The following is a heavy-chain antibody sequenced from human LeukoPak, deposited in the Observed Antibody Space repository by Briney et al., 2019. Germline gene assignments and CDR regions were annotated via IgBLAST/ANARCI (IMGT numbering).Heavy chain of an antibody. V-gene: IGHV1-46*01. Sequence: ASVKVSCKVSGGTFTSYYMHWVRQAPGQGLEWMGMLNPSGGSTSYAQKFQGRVTMTRDTSTSTVYMELSSLRSEDTAVYYCAREYGIAVAGDRNFDYWGQGTLVTVSS. CDR2: LNPSGGST. J-gene: IGHJ4*02. CDR3: AREYGIAVAGDRNFDY. CDR1: GGTFTSYY. D-gene: IGHD6-19*01.